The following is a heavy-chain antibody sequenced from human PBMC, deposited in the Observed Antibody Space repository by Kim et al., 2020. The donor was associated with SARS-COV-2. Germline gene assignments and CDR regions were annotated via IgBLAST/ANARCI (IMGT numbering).Heavy chain of an antibody. CDR2: IYYSGST. J-gene: IGHJ6*02. CDR1: GGSISSSSYY. V-gene: IGHV4-39*07. Sequence: SETLSLTSTVSGGSISSSSYYWGWIRQPPGKGLEWIGSIYYSGSTYYNPSLKSRVTISVDTSKNQFSLKLSSVTAADTAVYYCARVRYCTNGVCYFHYYYYGMDVWGQGTTVTVSS. CDR3: ARVRYCTNGVCYFHYYYYGMDV. D-gene: IGHD2-8*01.